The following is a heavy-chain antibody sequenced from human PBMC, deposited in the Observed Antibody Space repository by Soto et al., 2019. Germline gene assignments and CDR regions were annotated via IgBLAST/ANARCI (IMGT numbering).Heavy chain of an antibody. CDR3: VVAAQPYYIDY. CDR2: ISAYNGNT. J-gene: IGHJ4*02. D-gene: IGHD2-15*01. V-gene: IGHV1-18*01. Sequence: QVQLVQSGAEVKKPGASVKVSCKASGYTFTSYGISWVRQAPGQGLEWMGWISAYNGNTNYAQKLQGRVTMTTDTSTSTADMELRSMRSDDTAVDYCVVAAQPYYIDYWGQGTLVTVSS. CDR1: GYTFTSYG.